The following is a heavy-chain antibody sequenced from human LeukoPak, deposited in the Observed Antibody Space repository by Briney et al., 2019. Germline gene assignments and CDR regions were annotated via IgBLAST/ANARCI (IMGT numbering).Heavy chain of an antibody. CDR3: ARGPRSTSWYSIDY. CDR1: GGSISSYY. J-gene: IGHJ4*02. Sequence: SETLSLTCSVSGGSISSYYWSWIRQPAGKGLEWIGRIYSRGDTNYNPSLKSRVAMSVDTSKNQFSLKLSSVTAADTAVYYCARGPRSTSWYSIDYWGQGTLVTVSS. CDR2: IYSRGDT. D-gene: IGHD6-19*01. V-gene: IGHV4-4*07.